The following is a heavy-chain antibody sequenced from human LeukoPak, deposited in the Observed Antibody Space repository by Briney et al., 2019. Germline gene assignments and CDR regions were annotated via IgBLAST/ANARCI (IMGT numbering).Heavy chain of an antibody. J-gene: IGHJ4*02. CDR2: IYTSGGT. CDR3: ATALYSSGWYYFDY. V-gene: IGHV4-4*07. CDR1: GGSISSYY. Sequence: PSETLSLTCTVSGGSISSYYWSWIRQPAGKGLEWIGRIYTSGGTNYNPSLKSRVTMSVDTSKNQFSLKLSSVTAADTAVYYCATALYSSGWYYFDYWGQGTLVTVSS. D-gene: IGHD6-19*01.